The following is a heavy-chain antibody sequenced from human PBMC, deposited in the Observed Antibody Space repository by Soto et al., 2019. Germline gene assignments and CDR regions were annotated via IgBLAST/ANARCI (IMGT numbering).Heavy chain of an antibody. J-gene: IGHJ4*02. CDR3: ARSYGPLRY. V-gene: IGHV3-7*01. Sequence: EVQLVESGGGLVQPGGSLRLSCAASGFSFSSYWMSWVRQAPGRGLEWVANIKQDGSEKYYVDSVKGRFTISRDNDKISLYLQMNGLRADDTAVYYCARSYGPLRYWGQGTLVTVSS. CDR1: GFSFSSYW. CDR2: IKQDGSEK. D-gene: IGHD3-10*01.